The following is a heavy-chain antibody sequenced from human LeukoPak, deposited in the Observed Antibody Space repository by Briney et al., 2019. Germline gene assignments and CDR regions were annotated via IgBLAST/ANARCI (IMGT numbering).Heavy chain of an antibody. CDR1: GYTFTGYY. V-gene: IGHV1-2*02. J-gene: IGHJ6*02. CDR2: INPNSGGT. D-gene: IGHD1-26*01. Sequence: ASVKVSCKASGYTFTGYYMHWVRQAPGQGLGWMGWINPNSGGTNYAQKLQGRVTMTRDTSISTAYMELSRLRSDDTSVYYCARDRMGATLYYYYYGMDVWGQGTTVTVSS. CDR3: ARDRMGATLYYYYYGMDV.